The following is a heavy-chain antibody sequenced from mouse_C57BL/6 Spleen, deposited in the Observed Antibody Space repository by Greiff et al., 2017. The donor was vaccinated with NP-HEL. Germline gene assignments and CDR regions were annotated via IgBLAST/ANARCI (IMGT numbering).Heavy chain of an antibody. CDR1: GFTFTDYY. V-gene: IGHV7-3*01. CDR2: IRNKANGYTT. CDR3: ARYHSYFDY. J-gene: IGHJ2*01. Sequence: EVKLVESGGGLVQPGGSLSLSCAASGFTFTDYYMSWVRQPPGKALEWLGFIRNKANGYTTEYSASVKGRFTISRDNSQSILYLQMNALRAEDSATYYCARYHSYFDYWGQGTTLTVSS.